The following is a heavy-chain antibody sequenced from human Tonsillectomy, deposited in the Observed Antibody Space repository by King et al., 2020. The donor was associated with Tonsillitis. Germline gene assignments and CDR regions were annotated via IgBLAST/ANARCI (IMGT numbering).Heavy chain of an antibody. Sequence: VQLVESGGGLVQPGGSLRLSCAASGFIVSSSYMSWVRQAPGKGLEWVSVIYSGGSAYYADSVKGRFTISRHNSKNTLYLQMNSLRAEDTAVYYCARGYCSGNSCYRDVWYFDYWGQGTLVTVSS. CDR3: ARGYCSGNSCYRDVWYFDY. CDR1: GFIVSSSY. D-gene: IGHD2-15*01. CDR2: IYSGGSA. V-gene: IGHV3-53*04. J-gene: IGHJ4*02.